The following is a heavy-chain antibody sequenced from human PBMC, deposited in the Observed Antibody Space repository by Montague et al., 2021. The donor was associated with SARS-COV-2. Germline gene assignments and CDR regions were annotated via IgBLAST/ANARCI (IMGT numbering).Heavy chain of an antibody. D-gene: IGHD3-10*01. J-gene: IGHJ4*02. CDR2: IHHSGRT. CDR1: GGSISSSNW. CDR3: ASRGAGWFGSNPEGFDY. V-gene: IGHV4-4*02. Sequence: SETLSLTCAVSGGSISSSNWWCWVRQPPGKGLEWIGEIHHSGRTNYNPSLKSLVTISVDKSKNQFSLKLSSVTAADTAVYYCASRGAGWFGSNPEGFDYWGQGTLVTVSS.